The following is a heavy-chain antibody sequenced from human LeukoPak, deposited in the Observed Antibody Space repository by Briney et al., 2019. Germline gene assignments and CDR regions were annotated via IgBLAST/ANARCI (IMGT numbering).Heavy chain of an antibody. D-gene: IGHD4-11*01. J-gene: IGHJ6*03. V-gene: IGHV1-2*02. CDR1: GYTFTNYG. CDR2: INPNSGGT. CDR3: ARAFTTASSPLQPQETYYYYYMDV. Sequence: ASVKVSCKASGYTFTNYGISWVRQAPGQGLEWMGWINPNSGGTNYAQKFQGRVTMTRDTSISTAYMELSRLRSDDTAVYYCARAFTTASSPLQPQETYYYYYMDVWGKGTTVTISS.